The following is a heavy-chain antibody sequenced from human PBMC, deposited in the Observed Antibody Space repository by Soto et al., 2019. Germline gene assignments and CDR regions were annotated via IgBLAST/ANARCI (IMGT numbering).Heavy chain of an antibody. Sequence: QVQLVQSGGEVKRPGASVKVSCKASGYMFSNYAISWVRQTPGQGLEWMGWINVYNGNTNYAQKFQGRVTMATDTSTKTAYLDLRSLRSDDSAVSVGASGLSGGWFDYWGQGTLVIVSS. CDR2: INVYNGNT. D-gene: IGHD6-19*01. CDR3: ASGLSGGWFDY. V-gene: IGHV1-18*01. CDR1: GYMFSNYA. J-gene: IGHJ4*02.